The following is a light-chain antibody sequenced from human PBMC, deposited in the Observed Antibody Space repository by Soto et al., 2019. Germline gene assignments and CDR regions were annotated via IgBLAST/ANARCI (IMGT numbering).Light chain of an antibody. V-gene: IGKV3-11*01. Sequence: EIVLTQSPATLSLSPGERATLSCRASQSVGIYLGWYQQRPGQAPRLLIYDASKRAAGIPARFSGSGSGIDFTLTINSLEPEDFAVYYCQHRSTWPRAFGQGTRLEIK. CDR3: QHRSTWPRA. CDR1: QSVGIY. J-gene: IGKJ5*01. CDR2: DAS.